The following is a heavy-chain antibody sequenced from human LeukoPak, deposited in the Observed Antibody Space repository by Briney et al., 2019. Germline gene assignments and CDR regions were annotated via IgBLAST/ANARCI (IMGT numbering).Heavy chain of an antibody. CDR3: ARAHYVDTARTTNAFDI. D-gene: IGHD5-18*01. V-gene: IGHV4-4*07. Sequence: SETLSLTCTVSGGSISSYYWSWIRQPAGKGLEWIGRIYTSGSTNYNPSLKSRVTISVDMSKNQFSLKLSSVTAADTAVYYCARAHYVDTARTTNAFDIWGQGTMVTVSS. J-gene: IGHJ3*02. CDR1: GGSISSYY. CDR2: IYTSGST.